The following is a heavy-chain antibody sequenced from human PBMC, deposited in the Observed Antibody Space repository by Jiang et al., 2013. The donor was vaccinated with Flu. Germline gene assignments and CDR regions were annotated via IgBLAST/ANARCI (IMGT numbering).Heavy chain of an antibody. Sequence: KPSETLSLTCAVYGGSFSGYYWSWIRQPPGKGLEWIGEINHSGSTNYNPSLKSRVTISVDTSKNQFSLKLNSVTAADTAVYYCARSRIAVRHGMDVWGQGTTVTVSS. V-gene: IGHV4-34*01. CDR2: INHSGST. J-gene: IGHJ6*02. CDR1: GGSFSGYY. D-gene: IGHD6-19*01. CDR3: ARSRIAVRHGMDV.